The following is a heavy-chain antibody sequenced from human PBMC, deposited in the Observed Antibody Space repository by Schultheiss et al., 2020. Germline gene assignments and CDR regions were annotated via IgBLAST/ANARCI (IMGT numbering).Heavy chain of an antibody. J-gene: IGHJ4*02. CDR1: GGSFSGYY. Sequence: SQTLSLTCAVYGGSFSGYYWSWIRQPPGKGLEWIGYIYYSGSTYYNPSLKSRVTISVDTSKNQFSLKLSSVTAADTAVYYCASDPSVAGTGFDYWGQGTLVTVSS. CDR2: IYYSGST. V-gene: IGHV4-59*08. D-gene: IGHD6-19*01. CDR3: ASDPSVAGTGFDY.